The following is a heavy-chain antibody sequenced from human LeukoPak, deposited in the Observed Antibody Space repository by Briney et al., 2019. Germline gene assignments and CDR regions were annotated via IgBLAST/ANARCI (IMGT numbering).Heavy chain of an antibody. J-gene: IGHJ2*01. CDR1: GFTFSINS. CDR2: TSSSSSYK. D-gene: IGHD3-22*01. CDR3: ARDQPGDSSGYSSFWYFDL. Sequence: GGSLRLSCAASGFTFSINSMNWVRQAPGKGLEWVSSTSSSSSYKYYADSVKGRFTISRDNAKNSLYLQMNSLRAEDTAVYYCARDQPGDSSGYSSFWYFDLWGRGTLVTVSS. V-gene: IGHV3-21*01.